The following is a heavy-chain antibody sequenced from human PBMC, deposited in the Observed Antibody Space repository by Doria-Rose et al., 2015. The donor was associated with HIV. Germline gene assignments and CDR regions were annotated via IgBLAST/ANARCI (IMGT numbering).Heavy chain of an antibody. Sequence: SSPVLVKPTGTLTLTCTVSGVSLSSPGMGVSWIRQPPGKALEWLANIFSDDERSYKTSLKSRLTISRGTSKSQVVLTMTDMDPVDTATYYCARIKSSRWYHKYYFDFWGQGTLVIVSA. V-gene: IGHV2-26*01. CDR1: GVSLSSPGMG. J-gene: IGHJ4*02. D-gene: IGHD6-13*01. CDR3: ARIKSSRWYHKYYFDF. CDR2: IFSDDER.